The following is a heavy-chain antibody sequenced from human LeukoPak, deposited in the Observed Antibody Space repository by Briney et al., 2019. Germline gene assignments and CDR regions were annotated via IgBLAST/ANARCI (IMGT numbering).Heavy chain of an antibody. Sequence: GGSLRLSCAASGFTFSSYAMSWVRQAPGKGLEWVSAISGSGGSTYYADSVKGRFTISRDNSKNTLYLQMNSLRAEDTAVHYCAKDLIGRYSKGYFDYWGQGTLVTVSS. CDR3: AKDLIGRYSKGYFDY. CDR1: GFTFSSYA. V-gene: IGHV3-23*01. CDR2: ISGSGGST. J-gene: IGHJ4*02. D-gene: IGHD5-18*01.